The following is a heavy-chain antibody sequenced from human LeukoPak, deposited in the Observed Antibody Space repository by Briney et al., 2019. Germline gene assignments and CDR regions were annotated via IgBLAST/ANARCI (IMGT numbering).Heavy chain of an antibody. CDR2: IYYSGST. D-gene: IGHD5-12*01. CDR3: ARVSGYDWESFYDY. Sequence: SETLSLTCTVSGGSISSSSYYWGWIRQPPGKGLEWIGGIYYSGSTNYNPSLKSRVTISVDTSKNQFSLKLRSVTAADTAVYYCARVSGYDWESFYDYWGQGTLVTVSS. J-gene: IGHJ4*02. V-gene: IGHV4-39*07. CDR1: GGSISSSSYY.